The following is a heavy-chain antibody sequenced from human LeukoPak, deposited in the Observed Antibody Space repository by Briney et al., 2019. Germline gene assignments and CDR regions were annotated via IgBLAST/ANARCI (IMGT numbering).Heavy chain of an antibody. CDR1: GYSFTRYW. Sequence: GESLNISCKGSGYSFTRYWIGSVRQMPGKGLEWMGIIYPGDSDTRYSPSFQGQVTISADKSIGTAYLQWSSLKASDTAMYYCATSAYYYDSSGYPLFEYWGQGTLVTASS. CDR2: IYPGDSDT. J-gene: IGHJ4*02. CDR3: ATSAYYYDSSGYPLFEY. D-gene: IGHD3-22*01. V-gene: IGHV5-51*01.